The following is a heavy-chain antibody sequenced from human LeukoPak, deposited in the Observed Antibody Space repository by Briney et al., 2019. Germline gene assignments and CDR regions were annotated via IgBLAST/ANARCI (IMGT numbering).Heavy chain of an antibody. J-gene: IGHJ4*02. CDR1: GYSISSGYY. Sequence: SETLSLTCTVSGYSISSGYYWGWIRQPPGKGLEWIGSIYHSGSTYYNPSLKSRVTISVDTSKNQFSLKLSSVTAADTVVYYCARGPRYYDSSGYYYYYWGQGTLVTVSS. CDR2: IYHSGST. CDR3: ARGPRYYDSSGYYYYY. V-gene: IGHV4-38-2*02. D-gene: IGHD3-22*01.